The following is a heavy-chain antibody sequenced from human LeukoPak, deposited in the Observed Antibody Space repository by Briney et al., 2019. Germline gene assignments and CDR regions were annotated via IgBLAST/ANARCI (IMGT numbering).Heavy chain of an antibody. CDR3: ARATQSWFDP. CDR1: GYTFTSYY. J-gene: IGHJ5*02. CDR2: INPCGGSA. V-gene: IGHV1-46*01. Sequence: GASVKVSCKASGYTFTSYYLHWVRQAPGQGLEWIGIINPCGGSASYAQKFQGRVTMTRDTSTSTVYLELSSLRSGDTAVYYCARATQSWFDPWGQGTLVTVSS.